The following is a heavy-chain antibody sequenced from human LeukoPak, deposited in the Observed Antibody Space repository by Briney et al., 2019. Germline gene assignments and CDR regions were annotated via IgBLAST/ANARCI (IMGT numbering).Heavy chain of an antibody. V-gene: IGHV4-4*07. D-gene: IGHD2-2*01. Sequence: SETLSLTCTVPGGSISSYYWSWIRQPAGKGLGWIGRIYPSGSTNYNPSLKSRVTMSEDTSKNQFSLTLSSVTAADTAVYYCARSYCSSTSCFQGSNYPLYYFDYWGQGTLVTVSS. CDR1: GGSISSYY. CDR2: IYPSGST. J-gene: IGHJ4*02. CDR3: ARSYCSSTSCFQGSNYPLYYFDY.